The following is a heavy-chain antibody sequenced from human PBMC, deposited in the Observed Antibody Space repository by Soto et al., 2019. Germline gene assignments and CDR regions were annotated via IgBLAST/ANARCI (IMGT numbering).Heavy chain of an antibody. CDR3: ARAMIQGSVYSSGY. Sequence: VGSLRLSCAASGFTFSSYAMSWVRQAPGKGLEWVSAISGSGGSTYYADSVKGRFTISRDNSKNTLYLQMNSLRAEDTAVYYCARAMIQGSVYSSGYWGQGTLVTVSS. J-gene: IGHJ4*02. V-gene: IGHV3-23*01. D-gene: IGHD3-22*01. CDR1: GFTFSSYA. CDR2: ISGSGGST.